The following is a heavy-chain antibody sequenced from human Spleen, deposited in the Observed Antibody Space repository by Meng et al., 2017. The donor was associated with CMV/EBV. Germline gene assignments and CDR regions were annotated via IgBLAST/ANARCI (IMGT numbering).Heavy chain of an antibody. J-gene: IGHJ4*02. Sequence: ESLKISCTVSGGSISSYYWSWIRQPPGKGLEWIGYIYYSGSTNYNPSLKSRVTISVDTSKNQFSLKLSSVTAADTAVYYCARRGSSSLAPIDYWGQGTLVTVSS. D-gene: IGHD6-6*01. CDR1: GGSISSYY. CDR3: ARRGSSSLAPIDY. CDR2: IYYSGST. V-gene: IGHV4-59*01.